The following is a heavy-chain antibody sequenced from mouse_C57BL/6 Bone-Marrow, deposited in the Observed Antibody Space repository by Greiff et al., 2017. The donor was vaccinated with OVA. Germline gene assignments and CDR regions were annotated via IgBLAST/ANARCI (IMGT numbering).Heavy chain of an antibody. Sequence: DVQLVESGGGLVQPGGSLKLSCAASGFTFSDYYMYWVRQTPEKRLEWVAYISNGGGSTYYPDTVKGRFTISRDNAKNTLYLQMSRLKSEDTAMYYCARQEAMDYWGQGTSVTVSS. CDR2: ISNGGGST. CDR3: ARQEAMDY. V-gene: IGHV5-12*01. CDR1: GFTFSDYY. J-gene: IGHJ4*01.